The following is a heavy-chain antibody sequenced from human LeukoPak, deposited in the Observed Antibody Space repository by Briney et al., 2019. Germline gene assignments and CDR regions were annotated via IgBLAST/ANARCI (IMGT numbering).Heavy chain of an antibody. CDR3: ARGHWWVDP. CDR1: GFSFSKFA. V-gene: IGHV3-33*01. CDR2: IWFDGRQT. Sequence: GGSLRLSCAASGFSFSKFAMHWVRQAPGKGLEWVAVIWFDGRQTFYADSVKGRFTISRDNAKNSLYLQMNSLRVEDTAVYYCARGHWWVDPWGQGTLVTVSS. J-gene: IGHJ5*02.